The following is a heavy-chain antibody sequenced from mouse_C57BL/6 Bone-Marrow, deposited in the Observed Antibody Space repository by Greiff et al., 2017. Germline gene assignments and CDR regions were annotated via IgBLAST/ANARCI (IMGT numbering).Heavy chain of an antibody. CDR3: PLLRYPWYFDV. CDR1: GYTFTSYG. Sequence: QVQLQQSGAELARPGASVTLSCKASGYTFTSYGISWVKQRTGQGLEWIGELYPRSGNTYYNEKFKGKATLTADKSSSTAYMELRSLSSEYSAVYFCPLLRYPWYFDVWGTGTTVTVSS. D-gene: IGHD1-1*01. J-gene: IGHJ1*03. V-gene: IGHV1-81*01. CDR2: LYPRSGNT.